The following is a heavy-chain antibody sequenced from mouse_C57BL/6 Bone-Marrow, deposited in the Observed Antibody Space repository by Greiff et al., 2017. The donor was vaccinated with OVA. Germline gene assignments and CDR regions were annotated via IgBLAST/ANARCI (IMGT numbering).Heavy chain of an antibody. Sequence: VMLVESGAELARPGASVKLSCKASGYTFTSYGISWVKQRTGQGLEWIGEIYPRSGNTYYNEKFKGKATLTADKSSSTAYMELRSLTSEDSAVYFCALYYYGSSYNYAMDYWGQGTSVTVSS. V-gene: IGHV1-81*01. CDR2: IYPRSGNT. J-gene: IGHJ4*01. D-gene: IGHD1-1*01. CDR3: ALYYYGSSYNYAMDY. CDR1: GYTFTSYG.